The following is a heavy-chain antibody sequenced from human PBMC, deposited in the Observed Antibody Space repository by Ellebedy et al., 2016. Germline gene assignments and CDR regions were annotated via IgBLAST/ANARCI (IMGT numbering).Heavy chain of an antibody. V-gene: IGHV1-46*04. CDR2: INPSGGST. D-gene: IGHD4-17*01. CDR1: GYTFTNYY. Sequence: ASVKVSCKASGYTFTNYYMHWVRQAPGQGLEWMGIINPSGGSTSYAQKLQGRVTMTRDTSTSIVYMELSSLRSEDTAVYYCAKVADMTTVFSAAGGGYFDLWGRGTLVTVSS. J-gene: IGHJ2*01. CDR3: AKVADMTTVFSAAGGGYFDL.